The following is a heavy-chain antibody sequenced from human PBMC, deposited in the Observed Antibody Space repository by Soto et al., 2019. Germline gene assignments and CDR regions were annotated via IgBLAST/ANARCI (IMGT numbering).Heavy chain of an antibody. CDR1: GGSVSSGSYY. CDR2: IYYSGST. Sequence: SETLSPTCTVSGGSVSSGSYYWSWIRQPPVKGLEWIGYIYYSGSTNYNPSLKSRVTISVDTSKNQFSLKLSSVTAADTAVYYCERHPTYYYDSSGYPRGFDIWGQGTMVTVS. V-gene: IGHV4-61*01. J-gene: IGHJ3*02. D-gene: IGHD3-22*01. CDR3: ERHPTYYYDSSGYPRGFDI.